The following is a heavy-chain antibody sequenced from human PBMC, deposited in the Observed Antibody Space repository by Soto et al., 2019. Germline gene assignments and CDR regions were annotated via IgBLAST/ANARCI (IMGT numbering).Heavy chain of an antibody. J-gene: IGHJ6*02. CDR2: IYYSGST. D-gene: IGHD3-10*01. CDR3: ARIRGSGSYYHAPYYYYGMDV. V-gene: IGHV4-31*03. Sequence: KPSETLSLTCTVSGGSISSGGYYWSWIRQHPGKGLEWIGYIYYSGSTYYNPSLKSRVTISVDTSKNQFSLKLSSVTAADTAVYYCARIRGSGSYYHAPYYYYGMDVWGQGTTVTVSS. CDR1: GGSISSGGYY.